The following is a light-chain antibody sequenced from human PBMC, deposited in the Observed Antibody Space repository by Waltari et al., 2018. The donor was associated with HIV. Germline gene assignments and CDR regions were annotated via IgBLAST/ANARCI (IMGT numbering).Light chain of an antibody. CDR2: GAS. V-gene: IGKV3-20*01. J-gene: IGKJ2*01. CDR1: QTISSTY. CDR3: QQYGTSPPYT. Sequence: EVVLPQSPGTLSLSPGERATLSCRASQTISSTYLAWYQQKPGQAPRLLIYGASSRATGIPDRFSGSGSGTDFTLTMSRLEPEDFAVYYCQQYGTSPPYTFGQGTKVEIK.